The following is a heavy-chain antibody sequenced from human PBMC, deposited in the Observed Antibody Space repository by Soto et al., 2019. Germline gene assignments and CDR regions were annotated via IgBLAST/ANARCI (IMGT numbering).Heavy chain of an antibody. V-gene: IGHV4-31*03. CDR1: GGSISNSGHY. Sequence: QVQLQESGPGLVKPSQTLSLTCTVSGGSISNSGHYCSGVRQRPGKGLEWVGYIHDSGNADYNPILKSRASISVDSSKNQFSLKLTSVTAADTAKYFCARDKFSYGDNGWFDPWGQGILVTVS. D-gene: IGHD4-17*01. J-gene: IGHJ5*02. CDR3: ARDKFSYGDNGWFDP. CDR2: IHDSGNA.